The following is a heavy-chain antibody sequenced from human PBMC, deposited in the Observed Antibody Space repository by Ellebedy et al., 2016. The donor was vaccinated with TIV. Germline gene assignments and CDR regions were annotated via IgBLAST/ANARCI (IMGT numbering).Heavy chain of an antibody. Sequence: PGGSLRLSCAASGFIVSTNNMNWVRQAPGKGLEWVSHTPSGGSTDYADSVKGRFTISRDNSKNTLYLQMNSLRAEDTAVYYCARDLFTGTYGSQHWGQGTLVTVSS. CDR1: GFIVSTNN. J-gene: IGHJ1*01. CDR3: ARDLFTGTYGSQH. V-gene: IGHV3-66*01. D-gene: IGHD1-26*01. CDR2: TPSGGST.